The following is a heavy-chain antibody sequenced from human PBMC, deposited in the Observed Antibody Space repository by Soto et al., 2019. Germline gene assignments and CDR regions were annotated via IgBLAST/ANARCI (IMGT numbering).Heavy chain of an antibody. J-gene: IGHJ4*02. CDR2: ITSSGTTV. V-gene: IGHV3-48*02. CDR3: ARGSGNWAYYSDF. D-gene: IGHD1-1*01. CDR1: GFTFSSYS. Sequence: EVHLVESGGGLVQPGGSLRLSCAASGFTFSSYSLNWVRQAPGKGLEWVSYITSSGTTVYYADSVRGRFTISRDNAKNSLYLQMNSLRDDDTAVYYCARGSGNWAYYSDFWGPGTLVTVSS.